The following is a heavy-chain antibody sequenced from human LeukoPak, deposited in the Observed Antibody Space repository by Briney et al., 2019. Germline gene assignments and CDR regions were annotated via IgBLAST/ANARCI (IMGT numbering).Heavy chain of an antibody. CDR3: ASGGAGIAAAP. CDR1: GGSISTYY. CDR2: IYYSGST. V-gene: IGHV4-59*01. D-gene: IGHD6-13*01. Sequence: SETLSLTCTVSGGSISTYYWSWIRQPPGEGLEWIGYIYYSGSTNYHPSPKSRVTMSVDTSKNQFSLKLTSVTAADTAVYYCASGGAGIAAAPWGQGTMVTVSS. J-gene: IGHJ3*01.